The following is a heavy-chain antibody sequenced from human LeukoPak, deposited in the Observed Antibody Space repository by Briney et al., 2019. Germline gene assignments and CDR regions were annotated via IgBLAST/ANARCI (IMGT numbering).Heavy chain of an antibody. J-gene: IGHJ4*02. CDR3: ARSLPMSTGRLYSD. CDR2: IYYSGNT. D-gene: IGHD4-17*01. V-gene: IGHV4-39*01. Sequence: SETLSLTCAVSGGSVSNNTYSWGWIRQPRGKGLEWIANIYYSGNTYYNPSLKGRVTISVDTSKNQFSLKLSSVTAADTAVYYCARSLPMSTGRLYSDWGQGALVTVSS. CDR1: GGSVSNNTYS.